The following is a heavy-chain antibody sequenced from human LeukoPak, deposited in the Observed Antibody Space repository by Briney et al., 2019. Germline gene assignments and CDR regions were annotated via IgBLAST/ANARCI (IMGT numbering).Heavy chain of an antibody. J-gene: IGHJ4*02. CDR3: ARVGNYYDSSGYLDY. Sequence: SETLSLICTVSGGSIRRYYWSWMRQPPGKGLEWIGYIYYSGSTNYNPSLKSRVTISVDTSKNQVSLKLSSVTAADTAVYYCARVGNYYDSSGYLDYWGQGTLVTVSS. CDR2: IYYSGST. CDR1: GGSIRRYY. V-gene: IGHV4-59*01. D-gene: IGHD3-22*01.